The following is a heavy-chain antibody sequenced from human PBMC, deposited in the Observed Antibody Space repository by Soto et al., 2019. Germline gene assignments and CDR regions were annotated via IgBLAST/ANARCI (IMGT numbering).Heavy chain of an antibody. J-gene: IGHJ6*02. V-gene: IGHV3-33*01. Sequence: QVQLVESGGGVVQPGRSLRLSCAASGFTFSSYGMHWVRQAPGKGLEWVAVIWYDGSNKYYADSVKGRFTISRDNSKNTLYLQMNSLRAEDTAVYYCARGEYSSSHYYYGMDVWGQGTTFTVSS. D-gene: IGHD6-6*01. CDR1: GFTFSSYG. CDR3: ARGEYSSSHYYYGMDV. CDR2: IWYDGSNK.